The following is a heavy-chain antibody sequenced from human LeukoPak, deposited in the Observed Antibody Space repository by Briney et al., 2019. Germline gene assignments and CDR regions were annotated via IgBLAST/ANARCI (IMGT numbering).Heavy chain of an antibody. CDR1: GGSLSGYY. V-gene: IGHV4-34*01. CDR2: INHNGSN. CDR3: ARGRGYSYGSPLYYFDY. D-gene: IGHD5-18*01. J-gene: IGHJ4*02. Sequence: SETLSLTCAVYGGSLSGYYWRWIRQPPGKGLEWVGVINHNGSNNYYPSLKRRVTISVDTSKNQFSLKLSSVTAADTAVYYCARGRGYSYGSPLYYFDYWGQGTLVTVSS.